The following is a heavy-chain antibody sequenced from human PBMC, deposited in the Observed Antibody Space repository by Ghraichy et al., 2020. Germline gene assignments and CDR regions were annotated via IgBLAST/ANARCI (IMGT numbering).Heavy chain of an antibody. CDR3: ARDLMVATFTFDY. CDR1: GFTFSSYW. D-gene: IGHD5-12*01. V-gene: IGHV3-7*03. CDR2: IKQDGSEK. Sequence: GGSLRLSCAASGFTFSSYWMSWVRQAPGKGLEWVANIKQDGSEKYYVDSVKGRFTISRDNAKNSLYLQMNSLRAEDTAVYYCARDLMVATFTFDYWGQGTLVTVSS. J-gene: IGHJ4*02.